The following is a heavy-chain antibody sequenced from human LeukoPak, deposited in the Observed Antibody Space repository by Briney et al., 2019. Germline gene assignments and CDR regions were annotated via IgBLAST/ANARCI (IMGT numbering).Heavy chain of an antibody. Sequence: ASAKVSCKASGYTFTSYGISWVRQAPGQGLEWMGWISAYNGNTNYAQKLQGRVTMTTDTSTSTAYMELRSLRSDDTAVYYCARERYDSSGYNDAFDIWGQGTMVTVSS. CDR1: GYTFTSYG. J-gene: IGHJ3*02. D-gene: IGHD3-22*01. V-gene: IGHV1-18*01. CDR3: ARERYDSSGYNDAFDI. CDR2: ISAYNGNT.